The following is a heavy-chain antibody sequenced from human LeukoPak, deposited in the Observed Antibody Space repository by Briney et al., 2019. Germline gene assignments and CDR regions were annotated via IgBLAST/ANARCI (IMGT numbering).Heavy chain of an antibody. Sequence: AGSPRLSCSASGFTFSSYAMHWVREAPGKGLEYVSAISSNGGSTYFADSVKGRFTISRDNSKNTLYLQMSSLRAEDTAVYYCVKGYYGSGSLSNYNWFDPWGQGTLVTVSS. D-gene: IGHD3-10*01. V-gene: IGHV3-64D*09. CDR1: GFTFSSYA. CDR2: ISSNGGST. CDR3: VKGYYGSGSLSNYNWFDP. J-gene: IGHJ5*02.